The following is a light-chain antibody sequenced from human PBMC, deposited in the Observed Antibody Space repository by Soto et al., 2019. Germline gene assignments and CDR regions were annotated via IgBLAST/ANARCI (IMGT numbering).Light chain of an antibody. Sequence: DIQMTQSPSTLSASVGDRVTITCRASQSISSWLAWYQQKPGKAPKLLIFKASSLESGVPSRFSGSGSGTAFTLTISSLQPDDFATYYCQQYNSYSLTFGGGTKVEIK. CDR3: QQYNSYSLT. CDR1: QSISSW. V-gene: IGKV1-5*03. J-gene: IGKJ4*01. CDR2: KAS.